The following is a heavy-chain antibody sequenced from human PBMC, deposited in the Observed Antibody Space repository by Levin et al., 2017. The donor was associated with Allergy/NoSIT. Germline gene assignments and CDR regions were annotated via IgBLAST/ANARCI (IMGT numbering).Heavy chain of an antibody. D-gene: IGHD1-20*01. J-gene: IGHJ4*02. V-gene: IGHV3-21*01. CDR3: ARYADYNWNSDY. Sequence: SCAASGFTFSSYTMNWVRQAPGKGLEWVSSISRSSSYIYYADSVKGRFTISRDNAKNSLYLQMNSLRAEDTAVYYCARYADYNWNSDYWGQGTLVTVSS. CDR1: GFTFSSYT. CDR2: ISRSSSYI.